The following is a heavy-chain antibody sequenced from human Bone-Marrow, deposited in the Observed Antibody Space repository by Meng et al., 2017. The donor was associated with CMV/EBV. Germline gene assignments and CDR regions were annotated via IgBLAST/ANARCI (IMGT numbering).Heavy chain of an antibody. CDR3: ARVKSVYDFWSGTQWGYFDY. D-gene: IGHD3-3*01. V-gene: IGHV1-69*04. CDR1: GYTFTSYY. CDR2: IIPILGIA. J-gene: IGHJ4*02. Sequence: SVKVSCKASGYTFTSYYMHWVRQAPGQGLEWMGRIIPILGIANYAQKFQGRVTITADKSTSTAYMELSSLRSEDTAVYYCARVKSVYDFWSGTQWGYFDYWGQGTLVTVSS.